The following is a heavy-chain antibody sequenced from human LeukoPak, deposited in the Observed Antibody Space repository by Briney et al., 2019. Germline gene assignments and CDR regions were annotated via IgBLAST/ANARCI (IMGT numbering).Heavy chain of an antibody. CDR2: IYTSGST. CDR1: GGSISSGSYY. CDR3: AMVRGVIMPFDP. Sequence: SETLSLTCTVSGGSISSGSYYWSWIRQPAGKGLEWIGRIYTSGSTNYNPSLKSRVTISVDTSKNQFSLKLSSVTAADTAVYYCAMVRGVIMPFDPWGQGTPVTVSS. V-gene: IGHV4-61*02. D-gene: IGHD3-10*01. J-gene: IGHJ5*02.